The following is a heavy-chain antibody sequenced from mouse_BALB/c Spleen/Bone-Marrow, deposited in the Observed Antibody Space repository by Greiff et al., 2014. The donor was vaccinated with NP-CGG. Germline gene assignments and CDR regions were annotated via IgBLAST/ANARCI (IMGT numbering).Heavy chain of an antibody. CDR1: GYSFTGYY. J-gene: IGHJ1*01. CDR2: INPYNGAT. V-gene: IGHV1-26*01. CDR3: ARGGWDWYFDV. Sequence: LVEPGASVKISCKASGYSFTGYYMHWVKQSHVKSLEWIGRINPYNGATSYNQNFKDKASLTVDKSSSTAYMELHSLTSEDSAVYYCARGGWDWYFDVWGAGTTVTVSS.